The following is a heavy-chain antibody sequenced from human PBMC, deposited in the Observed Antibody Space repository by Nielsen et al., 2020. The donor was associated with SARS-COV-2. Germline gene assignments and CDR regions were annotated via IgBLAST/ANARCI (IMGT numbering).Heavy chain of an antibody. J-gene: IGHJ5*02. V-gene: IGHV3-74*01. CDR2: INSDGSST. CDR1: GFTFSSYW. CDR3: ARGGSGSYFVDPVDWFDP. D-gene: IGHD1-26*01. Sequence: GGSLRLSCAASGFTFSSYWMHWVRQAPGKGLVWVSRINSDGSSTSYADSVKGRFTISRDNSKNTLYLQMNSLRAEDTAVYYCARGGSGSYFVDPVDWFDPWGQGTLVTVSS.